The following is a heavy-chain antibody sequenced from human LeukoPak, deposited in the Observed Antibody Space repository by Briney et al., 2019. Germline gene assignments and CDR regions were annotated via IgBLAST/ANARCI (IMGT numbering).Heavy chain of an antibody. CDR3: AKGSGINHYHWIDP. Sequence: GGSLRLSCAASGFTVSGNYMSWFRQAPGKGLEWVSVICDGTNAYYADSVKGRFTISRDNSKNTLYLQMDSLRAEDTALYYCAKGSGINHYHWIDPWGQGTLVTVSS. V-gene: IGHV3-53*01. J-gene: IGHJ5*02. D-gene: IGHD1-14*01. CDR1: GFTVSGNY. CDR2: ICDGTNA.